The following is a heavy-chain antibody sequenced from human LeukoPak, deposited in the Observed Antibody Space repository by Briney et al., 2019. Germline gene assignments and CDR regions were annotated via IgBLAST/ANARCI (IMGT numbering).Heavy chain of an antibody. CDR1: GFTFSSYA. V-gene: IGHV3-23*01. Sequence: GGSLRLSCAASGFTFSSYAMSWVRQAPGKGLEWVSAISGSGGSTYYADSVKGRFTISRDNSKNTVYLQMNSLRAEDTAVYYCAKGSEINYGAYMDVWGKGTTVTVSS. CDR3: AKGSEINYGAYMDV. CDR2: ISGSGGST. D-gene: IGHD4-11*01. J-gene: IGHJ6*03.